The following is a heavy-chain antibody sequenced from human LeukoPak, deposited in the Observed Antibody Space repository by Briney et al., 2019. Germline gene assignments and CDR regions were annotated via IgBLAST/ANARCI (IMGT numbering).Heavy chain of an antibody. Sequence: SETLSLTCTVSGGSISSSSYYWDWIRQPPGKGLEWIGHIYTSGTTNYNPALKSRVSMSVDTSKNQFSLKLTSVTVADTAVYYCASSVDTALVGVYWGQGTLVTVSS. CDR3: ASSVDTALVGVY. V-gene: IGHV4-61*05. CDR2: IYTSGTT. D-gene: IGHD5-18*01. CDR1: GGSISSSSYY. J-gene: IGHJ4*02.